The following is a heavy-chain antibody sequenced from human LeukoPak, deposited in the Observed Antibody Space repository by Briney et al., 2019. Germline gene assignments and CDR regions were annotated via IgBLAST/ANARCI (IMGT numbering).Heavy chain of an antibody. CDR2: ISGSGGST. CDR3: AKDVVGATYPHPFDY. J-gene: IGHJ4*02. V-gene: IGHV3-23*01. D-gene: IGHD1-26*01. CDR1: GFTFSSYA. Sequence: GGSLRLSCAASGFTFSSYAMSWVRQAPGKGLEWVSAISGSGGSTYYADSVKGRFTISRDNSKNTLYLQMNSLRAEDTAVYYCAKDVVGATYPHPFDYWGQGTLVTVSS.